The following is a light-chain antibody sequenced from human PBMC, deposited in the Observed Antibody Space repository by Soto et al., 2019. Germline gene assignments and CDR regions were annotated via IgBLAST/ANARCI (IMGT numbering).Light chain of an antibody. CDR1: QRVSRY. CDR3: LQRANWYT. J-gene: IGKJ2*01. V-gene: IGKV3-11*01. Sequence: EIVLTQSPATMSLSPGERANHSCRASQRVSRYIAWYQQKPGQTPRLLIYDASNKATGIPARFSGSGSGTDVTLTISSLEPEDFAVYYCLQRANWYTFCQGTKLAIK. CDR2: DAS.